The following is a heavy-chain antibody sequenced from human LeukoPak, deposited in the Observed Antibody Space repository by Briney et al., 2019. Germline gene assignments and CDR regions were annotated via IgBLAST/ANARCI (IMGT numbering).Heavy chain of an antibody. V-gene: IGHV1-18*01. CDR1: GYTFTCYG. J-gene: IGHJ3*02. CDR2: ISAYNGNT. Sequence: ASVKVSCKASGYTFTCYGISWVRQAPGQGLEWMGWISAYNGNTNYAQKLQGRVTMTTDTSTSTAYMELRSLRSDDTAVYYCASLKNYYDSSGYLVTDAFDMWGQGTMVIVSS. CDR3: ASLKNYYDSSGYLVTDAFDM. D-gene: IGHD3-22*01.